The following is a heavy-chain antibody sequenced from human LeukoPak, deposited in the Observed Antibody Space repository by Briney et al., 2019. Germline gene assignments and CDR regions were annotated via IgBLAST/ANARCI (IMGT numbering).Heavy chain of an antibody. CDR2: IYYSGST. J-gene: IGHJ4*02. CDR3: ARVPITMVRGIIIGGAFDY. Sequence: SETLSLTCTVSGVSISSGAYYWSWIRQHPGKSLEWIGYIYYSGSTYYNPSLKSRVTISVDTSKNQFSLKLSSVTAADTAVYYCARVPITMVRGIIIGGAFDYWGQGTLVTVSS. D-gene: IGHD3-10*01. CDR1: GVSISSGAYY. V-gene: IGHV4-31*03.